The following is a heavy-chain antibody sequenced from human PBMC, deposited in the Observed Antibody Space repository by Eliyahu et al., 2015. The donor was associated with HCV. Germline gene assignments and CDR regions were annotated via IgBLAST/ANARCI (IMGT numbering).Heavy chain of an antibody. Sequence: QVQLQQWGAGLLKPSETLSLTCAVYGGSFSVYYXXWIRXPPGKGLXWIGEINHSGXTXYNPSLKSRVTISVDTSKNQFSLKLSSVTAADTAVYYCARSYPGGSSGWYDQWWSLLTPFDYWGQGTLVTVSS. CDR3: ARSYPGGSSGWYDQWWSLLTPFDY. CDR2: INHSGXT. J-gene: IGHJ4*02. CDR1: GGSFSVYY. D-gene: IGHD6-19*01. V-gene: IGHV4-34*01.